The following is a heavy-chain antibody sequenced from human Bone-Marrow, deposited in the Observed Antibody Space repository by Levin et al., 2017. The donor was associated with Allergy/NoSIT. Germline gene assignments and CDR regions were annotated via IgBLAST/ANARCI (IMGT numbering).Heavy chain of an antibody. CDR3: AREPAETTGLDY. CDR1: GFTFSDHE. J-gene: IGHJ4*02. V-gene: IGHV3-48*03. CDR2: ISASGTTS. D-gene: IGHD4-17*01. Sequence: GGSLRLSCITSGFTFSDHEMNWVRQTPGKGLQWISYISASGTTSYYADSVEGRFTISRDNARNSLFLQLDSLRAEDTAVYYCAREPAETTGLDYWGQGTLVTVSS.